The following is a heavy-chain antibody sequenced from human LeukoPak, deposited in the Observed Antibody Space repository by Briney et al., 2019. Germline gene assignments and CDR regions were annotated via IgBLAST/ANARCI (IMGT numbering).Heavy chain of an antibody. CDR3: ARSAYYYVHFDY. CDR2: IYYSGST. Sequence: SQTLSLTCTVSGGSISSGDYYWSWIRQPPGKGLEWIGYIYYSGSTYHNPSLKSRVTISVDTSKNQFSLKLSSVTAADTAVYYCARSAYYYVHFDYWGQGTLVTVSS. CDR1: GGSISSGDYY. D-gene: IGHD3-22*01. J-gene: IGHJ4*02. V-gene: IGHV4-30-4*01.